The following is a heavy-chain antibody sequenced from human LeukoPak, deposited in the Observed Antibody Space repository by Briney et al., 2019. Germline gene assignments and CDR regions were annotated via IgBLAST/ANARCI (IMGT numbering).Heavy chain of an antibody. V-gene: IGHV3-21*01. D-gene: IGHD6-13*01. CDR3: ARDLGYSSSWTRWFDP. CDR2: ISSSSSYI. J-gene: IGHJ5*02. Sequence: ETLSLTCAVYDGSFSGYYWSWIRQPPGKGLEWVSSISSSSSYIYYADSVKGRFTISRDNAKNSLYLQMNSLRAEDTAVYYCARDLGYSSSWTRWFDPWGQGTLVTVSS. CDR1: DGSFSGYY.